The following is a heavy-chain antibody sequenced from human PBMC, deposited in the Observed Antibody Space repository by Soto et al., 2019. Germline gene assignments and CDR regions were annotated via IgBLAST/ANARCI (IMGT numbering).Heavy chain of an antibody. J-gene: IGHJ6*02. V-gene: IGHV4-4*02. CDR2: ISHTGST. CDR1: GASITSSGW. D-gene: IGHD6-13*01. CDR3: ARLAAGTLYYYYYGMDV. Sequence: PSETLSLTCAVSGASITSSGWWTWVRQPPGKGLEWIGQISHTGSTNYNPSLMSRVTISADKSKNQFSLKLSSVTAADTAVYYCARLAAGTLYYYYYGMDVWGQGTTVTVSS.